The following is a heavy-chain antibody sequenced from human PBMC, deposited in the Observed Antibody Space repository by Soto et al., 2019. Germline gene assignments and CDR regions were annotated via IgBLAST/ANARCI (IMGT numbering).Heavy chain of an antibody. CDR3: ARELPPAPGSFREDALDI. CDR2: IIPIFGTT. V-gene: IGHV1-69*15. CDR1: GGTFSNYA. D-gene: IGHD6-13*01. Sequence: QVQLVQSGAELKKPGCSVKVSCQASGGTFSNYAISWVRQAPGQGLEWMGKIIPIFGTTNYAQNFRGRVTITADEYTTTAYMELSSLRSDDTALYYCARELPPAPGSFREDALDIWGQGTMITVSS. J-gene: IGHJ3*02.